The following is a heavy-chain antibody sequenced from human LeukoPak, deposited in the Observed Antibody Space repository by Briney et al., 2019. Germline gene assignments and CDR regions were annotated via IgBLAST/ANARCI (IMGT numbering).Heavy chain of an antibody. V-gene: IGHV3-30*18. CDR2: ISYDGSNK. CDR1: GFTFSSYG. D-gene: IGHD3-3*01. J-gene: IGHJ4*02. Sequence: PGRSPRLSCAASGFTFSSYGMHWVRQAPGKGLEWVAVISYDGSNKYYADSVKGRFTISRDNSKNTLYLQMNSLRAEDTAVYYCAKEADFTFDYWGQGTVVTVSS. CDR3: AKEADFTFDY.